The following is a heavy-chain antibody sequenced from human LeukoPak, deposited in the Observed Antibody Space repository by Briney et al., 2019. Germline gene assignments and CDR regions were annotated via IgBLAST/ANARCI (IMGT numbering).Heavy chain of an antibody. J-gene: IGHJ4*02. CDR3: ARGRYCSGGSCYFDY. V-gene: IGHV4-34*01. CDR2: INHSGST. Sequence: PSETLSLTCAVYGGSFSGYYLSWIRQPPGKGLEWIGEINHSGSTNYNPSLKSRVTISVDTSKNQFSLKLSSVTAADTAVYYCARGRYCSGGSCYFDYWGQGTLVTVSS. D-gene: IGHD2-15*01. CDR1: GGSFSGYY.